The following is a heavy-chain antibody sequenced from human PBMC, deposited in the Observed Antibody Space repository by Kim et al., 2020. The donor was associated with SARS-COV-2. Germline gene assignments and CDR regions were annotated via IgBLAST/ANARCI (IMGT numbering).Heavy chain of an antibody. CDR3: ARQWMRGVLKRTGDAFDL. CDR2: IYFTGST. D-gene: IGHD3-10*01. CDR1: GGAISSSSYL. V-gene: IGHV4-39*01. J-gene: IGHJ3*01. Sequence: SETLSLTCTVSGGAISSSSYLWGWVRQPPGKGLEWIGSIYFTGSTYYSPSLKSRGTMSVDASKNHFSLKLTSVTAADTALYFCARQWMRGVLKRTGDAFDLGGEGTMVSVS.